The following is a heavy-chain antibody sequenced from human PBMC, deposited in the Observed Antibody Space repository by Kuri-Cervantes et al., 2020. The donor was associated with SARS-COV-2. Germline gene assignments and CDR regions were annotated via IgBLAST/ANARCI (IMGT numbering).Heavy chain of an antibody. J-gene: IGHJ6*02. CDR1: GFTFISYA. V-gene: IGHV3-64D*08. CDR2: ISSNWGST. Sequence: GGSLRLSCSASGFTFISYAMHWVRQAPGKGLEYVSAISSNWGSTYYADSVKGRFTISRDNSKNTLYLQMSSLRAEDTAVYYCVKVTTYYDFWSGYSYGMDVWGQGTTVTVSS. CDR3: VKVTTYYDFWSGYSYGMDV. D-gene: IGHD3-3*01.